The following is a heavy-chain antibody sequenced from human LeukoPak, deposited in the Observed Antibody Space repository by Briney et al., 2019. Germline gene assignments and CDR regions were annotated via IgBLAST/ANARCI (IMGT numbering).Heavy chain of an antibody. CDR3: AKYSSDV. J-gene: IGHJ6*04. V-gene: IGHV3-23*01. CDR1: GFTFSSYA. Sequence: GGSLRLSCAASGFTFSSYAMSWVRQAPGKGLEWVSAISGSSNNTYYADSLKGRFTISRDNSRNTLYLQMNSLRAEDTAVYYCAKYSSDVWGKGTTVTISS. D-gene: IGHD2-21*01. CDR2: ISGSSNNT.